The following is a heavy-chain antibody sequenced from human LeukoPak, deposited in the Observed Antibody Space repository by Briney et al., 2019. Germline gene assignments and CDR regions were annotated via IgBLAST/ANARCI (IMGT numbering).Heavy chain of an antibody. CDR2: IYYSGST. CDR1: GGSISSGDYY. CDR3: ARRITMVRGVITDAFDI. D-gene: IGHD3-10*01. V-gene: IGHV4-30-4*01. Sequence: SETLSLTCTVSGGSISSGDYYWSWIRQPPGKGLEWIGYIYYSGSTYYNPSLKSRVTISVDTSKKQFSLKLSSVTAADTAVYYCARRITMVRGVITDAFDIWGQGTMVNVSS. J-gene: IGHJ3*02.